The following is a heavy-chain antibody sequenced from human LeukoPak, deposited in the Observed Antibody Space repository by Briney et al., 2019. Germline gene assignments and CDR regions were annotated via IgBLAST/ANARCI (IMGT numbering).Heavy chain of an antibody. V-gene: IGHV3-30*18. CDR3: AKDIYSSSWYAPFDH. J-gene: IGHJ4*02. CDR2: VLYDGTKK. CDR1: GLSFSSYG. D-gene: IGHD6-13*01. Sequence: GGTLRLSCAASGLSFSSYGMHWVRQAPGKGLEWLAVVLYDGTKKYYVDSVKGRFTISRDNSKNTLYLQMNSLRAEDTAVYYCAKDIYSSSWYAPFDHWGQGALVTVSS.